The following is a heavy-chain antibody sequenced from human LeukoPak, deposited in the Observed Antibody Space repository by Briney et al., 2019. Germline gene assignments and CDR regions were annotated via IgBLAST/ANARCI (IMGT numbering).Heavy chain of an antibody. CDR1: GFTFSNYG. CDR3: AKSAVAGRYYFDY. J-gene: IGHJ4*02. Sequence: GRSLRLSCAASGFTFSNYGMHWVRQAPGKGLEWVAVIWYDGSNKYYADSVKGRFTISRDNSKNTLYLQMNSLRAEDTAVYYCAKSAVAGRYYFDYWGQGTLVTVSS. D-gene: IGHD2-15*01. V-gene: IGHV3-33*06. CDR2: IWYDGSNK.